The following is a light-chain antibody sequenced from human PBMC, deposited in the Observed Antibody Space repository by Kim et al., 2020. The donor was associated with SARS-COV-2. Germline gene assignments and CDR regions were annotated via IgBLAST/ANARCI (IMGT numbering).Light chain of an antibody. J-gene: IGKJ5*01. V-gene: IGKV3-20*01. CDR1: LNITDNS. Sequence: SPGESATLSCKASLNITDNSLAWYQQRPGQAPRLLIYTASARATGIPDRFSGSGSGTDFSLTISGLEPDDFAVYHCQQYANSPITFGQGTRLEIK. CDR3: QQYANSPIT. CDR2: TAS.